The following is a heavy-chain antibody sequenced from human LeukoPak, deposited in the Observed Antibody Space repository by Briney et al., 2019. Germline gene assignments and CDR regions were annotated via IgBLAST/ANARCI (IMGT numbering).Heavy chain of an antibody. V-gene: IGHV4-34*01. CDR1: GGSFSGYY. D-gene: IGHD3-9*01. Sequence: SETLSLTCAVYGGSFSGYYWSWIRQPPGKGLEWIGEINHSGSTNYNPSPKSRVTISVDTSKNQFSLKLSSVTAADTAVYYCARGNHVLRYFDWIPLRYWGQGTLVTVSS. J-gene: IGHJ4*02. CDR3: ARGNHVLRYFDWIPLRY. CDR2: INHSGST.